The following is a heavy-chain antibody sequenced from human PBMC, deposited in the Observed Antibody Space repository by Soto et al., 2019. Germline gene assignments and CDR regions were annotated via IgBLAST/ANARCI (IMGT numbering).Heavy chain of an antibody. CDR1: AFSFSNYW. J-gene: IGHJ4*02. Sequence: EVPLVESGGGLVQPWGSLRISCDTSAFSFSNYWMTLVRQAPGKGLEWVANIKEDGSEIYYLDSVKGRFTIYRDNAKNSLYLQMNSLRVEDTAVYYCSRGWAFLNYWGQGILVTVSS. D-gene: IGHD3-3*02. CDR3: SRGWAFLNY. V-gene: IGHV3-7*01. CDR2: IKEDGSEI.